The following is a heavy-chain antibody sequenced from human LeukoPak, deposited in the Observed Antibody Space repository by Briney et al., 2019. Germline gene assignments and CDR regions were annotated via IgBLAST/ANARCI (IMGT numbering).Heavy chain of an antibody. J-gene: IGHJ4*02. CDR3: AGMDTAMVLH. D-gene: IGHD5-18*01. CDR2: IYYSGST. Sequence: PSETLSLTCTVSGGSISSYYWSWIRKPPGKGLEWSGYIYYSGSTNYNPSLKSRVTISVDTSKNQFSLKLSSVTAADTAVYYCAGMDTAMVLHWGQGTLVTVSS. CDR1: GGSISSYY. V-gene: IGHV4-59*01.